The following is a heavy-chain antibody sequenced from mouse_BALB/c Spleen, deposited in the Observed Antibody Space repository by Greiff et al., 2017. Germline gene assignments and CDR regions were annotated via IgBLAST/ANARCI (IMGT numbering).Heavy chain of an antibody. V-gene: IGHV1S137*01. CDR3: ARFDSYAMDY. CDR1: GYTFTDYA. CDR2: ISTYYGDA. J-gene: IGHJ4*01. Sequence: QVQLQQSGAELVRPGVSVKISCKGSGYTFTDYAMHWVKQSHAKSLEWIGVISTYYGDASYNQKFKGKATMTVDKSSSTAYMELARLTSEDSAIYYCARFDSYAMDYWCQGTSVTVSS.